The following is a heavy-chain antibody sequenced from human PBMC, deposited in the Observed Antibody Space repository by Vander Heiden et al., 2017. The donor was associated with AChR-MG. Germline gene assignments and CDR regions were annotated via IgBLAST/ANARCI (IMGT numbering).Heavy chain of an antibody. CDR1: GFTFSTYA. V-gene: IGHV3-23*01. Sequence: EVQLLESGGGLVQPGGSLRLSCAASGFTFSTYAMSWVRQAPGKGLEWVSAISGSGGGTYDSDSVKGRFTISRDNSKNTLYLEMNSLRADDTAVYDGAPTSPDAFDIWGQGTMVTVSS. CDR2: ISGSGGGT. J-gene: IGHJ3*02. CDR3: APTSPDAFDI.